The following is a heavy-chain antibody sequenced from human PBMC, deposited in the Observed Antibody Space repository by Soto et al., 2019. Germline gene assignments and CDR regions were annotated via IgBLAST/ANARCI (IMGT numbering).Heavy chain of an antibody. CDR1: GFTFDDYT. J-gene: IGHJ4*02. CDR2: ISWDGGST. Sequence: EVQLVESGGVVVQPGGSLRLSCAASGFTFDDYTMHWVRQAPGKGLEWVSLISWDGGSTYYADSVKGRFTISRDNSKNSLYLQMNSLRTEDTALYYCAKDQGYYDSSGYFDYWGQGTLVTVSS. V-gene: IGHV3-43*01. CDR3: AKDQGYYDSSGYFDY. D-gene: IGHD3-22*01.